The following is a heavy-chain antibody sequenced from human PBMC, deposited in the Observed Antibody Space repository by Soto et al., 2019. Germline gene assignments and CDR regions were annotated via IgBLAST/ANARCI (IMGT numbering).Heavy chain of an antibody. J-gene: IGHJ6*02. CDR2: IYYSGST. D-gene: IGHD3-10*01. CDR3: ARDGVYGSGSQASDYYYYYGMDV. CDR1: GGSISSGGYY. Sequence: PSETLSLTCTVSGGSISSGGYYLSWIRQHPGKGLEWIGYIYYSGSTYYNPSLKSRVTIAVDTSKNQVSLKLSSVTAADTAVYFCARDGVYGSGSQASDYYYYYGMDVWGQGTTVTVSS. V-gene: IGHV4-31*03.